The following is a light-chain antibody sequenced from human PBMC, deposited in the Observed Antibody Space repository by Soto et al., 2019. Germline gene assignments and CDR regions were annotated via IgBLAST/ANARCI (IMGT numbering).Light chain of an antibody. CDR3: AAWRDSPNGYV. V-gene: IGLV1-44*01. J-gene: IGLJ1*01. CDR1: SSNIGSTT. Sequence: QSVLTQPPSASGTPGQRVTMSCSGSSSNIGSTTVNWYQQLSGTAPKLLIYSNNQRPSGVPDRLSGSKSGTSASLAISGLQSDDVTDYYCAAWRDSPNGYVFGTGTKLTVL. CDR2: SNN.